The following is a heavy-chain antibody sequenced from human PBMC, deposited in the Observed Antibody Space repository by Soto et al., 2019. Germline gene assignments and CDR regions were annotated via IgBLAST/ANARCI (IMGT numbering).Heavy chain of an antibody. CDR3: ATGEKYQLQNYYYYGMDV. J-gene: IGHJ6*02. CDR1: GYTLTELS. CDR2: FDPEDGET. Sequence: ASVKFSCKVSGYTLTELSMHWLRQAPGKGLEWMGGFDPEDGETIYAQKFQGRVTMTEDTSTDTAYMELRSLRSEDTAVYYCATGEKYQLQNYYYYGMDVWGQGTTVTVSS. V-gene: IGHV1-24*01. D-gene: IGHD2-2*01.